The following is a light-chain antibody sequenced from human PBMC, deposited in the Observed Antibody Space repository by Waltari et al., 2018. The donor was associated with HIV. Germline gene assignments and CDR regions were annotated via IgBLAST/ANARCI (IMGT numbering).Light chain of an antibody. V-gene: IGLV6-57*04. CDR1: SGSIASNY. CDR3: QSYDSSNHVV. CDR2: EDN. J-gene: IGLJ2*01. Sequence: NFMLTQPHSVSESPGKTVTISCTRSSGSIASNYVKCYQQLPGSAPTTVIYEDNQRLAGVLDRFSGSIDRSSISASLTISGLKTEDEADYYCQSYDSSNHVVFGGGTKLTVL.